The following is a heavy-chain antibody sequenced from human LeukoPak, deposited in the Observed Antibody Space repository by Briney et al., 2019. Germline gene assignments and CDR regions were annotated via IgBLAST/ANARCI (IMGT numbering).Heavy chain of an antibody. Sequence: GGSLRLSCAASGFTVSSNYMSWVRQAPGKGLEWVSIIYSSGNTYYADSVKGRFTISRDTSKNTLCLQMNSLRAEDTAFYYCAREVGATRGLDPWGQGTLVTVSS. CDR3: AREVGATRGLDP. CDR2: IYSSGNT. J-gene: IGHJ5*02. D-gene: IGHD1-26*01. CDR1: GFTVSSNY. V-gene: IGHV3-53*01.